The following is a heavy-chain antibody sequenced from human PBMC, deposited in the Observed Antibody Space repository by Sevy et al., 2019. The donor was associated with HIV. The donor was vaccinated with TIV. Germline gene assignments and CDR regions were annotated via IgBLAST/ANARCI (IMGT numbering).Heavy chain of an antibody. J-gene: IGHJ4*02. CDR1: GFTFSSYA. Sequence: GGSLRLSCAASGFTFSSYAMHWVRQAPGKGLEWVAVISYDGSNKYYADSVKGRFTISRDNSKNTLYLQMNSLRAEDTAVYHYARVPLPITMIASLFDYWGQGALVTVSS. CDR3: ARVPLPITMIASLFDY. V-gene: IGHV3-30-3*01. D-gene: IGHD3-22*01. CDR2: ISYDGSNK.